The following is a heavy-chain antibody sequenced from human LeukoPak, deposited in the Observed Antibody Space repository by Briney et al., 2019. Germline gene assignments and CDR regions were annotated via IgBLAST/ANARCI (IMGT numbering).Heavy chain of an antibody. J-gene: IGHJ4*02. CDR3: ARDKEERYYYDSSGYYHY. D-gene: IGHD3-22*01. CDR1: GFTFSSYW. CDR2: INSDGSST. V-gene: IGHV3-74*01. Sequence: GGSLRLSCAASGFTFSSYWMHWVRQAPGKGLVWVSRINSDGSSTSYADSVKGRFTTSRDNAKNTLYLQMNSLRAEDTAVYYCARDKEERYYYDSSGYYHYWGQGTLVTVSS.